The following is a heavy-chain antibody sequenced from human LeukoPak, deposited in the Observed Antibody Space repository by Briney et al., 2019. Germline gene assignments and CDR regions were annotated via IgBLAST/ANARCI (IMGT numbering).Heavy chain of an antibody. V-gene: IGHV1-2*02. D-gene: IGHD2-21*02. Sequence: GASVKVSCKASGYTFTGYYMHWVRQAPGQGLEWMGWINPNSGGTNYAQKFQGRVTMTRDTSISTAYMELSRLRSDDTAVYYCARTFYCGGDCYWFDPWGQGTLVTVSS. J-gene: IGHJ5*02. CDR2: INPNSGGT. CDR1: GYTFTGYY. CDR3: ARTFYCGGDCYWFDP.